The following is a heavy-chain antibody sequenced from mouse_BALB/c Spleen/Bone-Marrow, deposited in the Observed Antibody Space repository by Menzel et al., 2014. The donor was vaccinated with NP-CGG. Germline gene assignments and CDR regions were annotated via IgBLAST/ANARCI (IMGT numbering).Heavy chain of an antibody. Sequence: EVKLVESGPGLVKPSQSLSLTCSVAGYSIASDYVWNWIRQFPGNKLEWMGYISYSGFTSYNPSLKSRFSITRDTSKNQFFLQLNSVTTEDTATYYCARWGGNYVGYYAMDYWGQGTSVTVSS. D-gene: IGHD2-1*01. CDR1: GYSIASDYV. V-gene: IGHV3-2*02. CDR3: ARWGGNYVGYYAMDY. J-gene: IGHJ4*01. CDR2: ISYSGFT.